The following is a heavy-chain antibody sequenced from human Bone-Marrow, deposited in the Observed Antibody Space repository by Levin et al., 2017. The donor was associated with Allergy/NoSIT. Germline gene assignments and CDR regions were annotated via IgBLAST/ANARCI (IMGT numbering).Heavy chain of an antibody. CDR2: IQQEGSEK. CDR3: ARRVVVAQLRHFDY. D-gene: IGHD2-15*01. Sequence: SCAASGFTFSSYWMSWVRQAPGKGLEWVANIQQEGSEKYYLRSVRGRFTISRDNANNSMSLQMNSLRVEDTAVYYCARRVVVAQLRHFDYWGQGILVTVSS. J-gene: IGHJ4*02. V-gene: IGHV3-7*01. CDR1: GFTFSSYW.